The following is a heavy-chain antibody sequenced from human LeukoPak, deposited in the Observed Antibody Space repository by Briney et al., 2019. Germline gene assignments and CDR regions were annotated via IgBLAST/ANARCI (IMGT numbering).Heavy chain of an antibody. J-gene: IGHJ5*02. CDR1: GFTFSSYS. D-gene: IGHD6-19*01. CDR2: INSSSIFI. Sequence: GGSLRLSCAASGFTFSSYSMNWVRQAPGKGLEWVSSINSSSIFIYYADSVRGRFTISRDNAKNSLYLQMNSLRAEDTAVYYCARADSSGIGGTWGQGTLVTVSS. V-gene: IGHV3-21*01. CDR3: ARADSSGIGGT.